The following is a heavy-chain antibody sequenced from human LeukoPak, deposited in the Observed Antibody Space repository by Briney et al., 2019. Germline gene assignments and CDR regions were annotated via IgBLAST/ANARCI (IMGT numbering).Heavy chain of an antibody. CDR3: ARSQHITFGGVIADY. D-gene: IGHD3-16*02. V-gene: IGHV4-59*12. CDR2: IDHTGTT. J-gene: IGHJ4*02. Sequence: SETLSLTCSVSDDSITIYYWTWIRQPPGKGLEWIGYIDHTGTTNYNPSLNSRVTISRDTSKNHFSLKLTSVTAADTAVYYCARSQHITFGGVIADYWGQGTLVTVSS. CDR1: DDSITIYY.